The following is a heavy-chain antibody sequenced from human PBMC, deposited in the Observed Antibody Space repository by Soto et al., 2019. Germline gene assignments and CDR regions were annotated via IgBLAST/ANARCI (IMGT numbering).Heavy chain of an antibody. Sequence: SLRLSCVASGFTLSNAWMSWVRQAPGKGLEWVGRIKSKTDYGTTDYATPVRGRFTISRDDSENTLFLQMSSLKTEDTGVYYCAIRRSGSYFGYFEYWGQGTLVTVSS. CDR3: AIRRSGSYFGYFEY. CDR2: IKSKTDYGTT. J-gene: IGHJ4*02. D-gene: IGHD1-26*01. V-gene: IGHV3-15*01. CDR1: GFTLSNAW.